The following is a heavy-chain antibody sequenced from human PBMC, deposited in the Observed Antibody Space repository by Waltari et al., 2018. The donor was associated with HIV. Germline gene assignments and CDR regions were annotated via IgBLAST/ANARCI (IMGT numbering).Heavy chain of an antibody. CDR3: ARVKASYYDGSGFYFLDY. D-gene: IGHD3-22*01. CDR2: VHGSGCT. CDR1: GGPTSGYY. V-gene: IGHV4-59*01. J-gene: IGHJ4*02. Sequence: QVQLQESGPGLVKPSETLSLICSVSGGPTSGYYWTWIRQPPGKGLEWIGYVHGSGCTKYNPSLQSRVTISIDTSKNQVSLALNSGTAADTAVYFCARVKASYYDGSGFYFLDYWGQGTLVTVSS.